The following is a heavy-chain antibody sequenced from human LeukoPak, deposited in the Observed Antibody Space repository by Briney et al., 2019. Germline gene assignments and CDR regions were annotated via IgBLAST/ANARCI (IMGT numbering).Heavy chain of an antibody. CDR2: IIPIFGTA. Sequence: SAKVSCKASGGTFSSYAISWVRQAPGQGLEWMGRIIPIFGTANYAQKFQGRVTITTDESTSTAYMELSSLRSEDTAVYYCARDVGCSSTSCYEGWFDPWGQGTLVTVSS. CDR3: ARDVGCSSTSCYEGWFDP. V-gene: IGHV1-69*05. J-gene: IGHJ5*02. D-gene: IGHD2-2*01. CDR1: GGTFSSYA.